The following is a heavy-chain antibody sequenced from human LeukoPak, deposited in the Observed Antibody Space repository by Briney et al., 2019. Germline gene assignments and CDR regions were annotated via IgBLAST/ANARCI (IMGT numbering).Heavy chain of an antibody. J-gene: IGHJ4*02. Sequence: SETLSLTCTGSGGSISSYYWSWIRQPPGKGLEWIGYIYYSGSTNYNPSLKSRVTISVDTSKNQFSLKLSSVTAADTAVYYCARDLSAAQGFDYWGQGTLVTVSS. CDR3: ARDLSAAQGFDY. CDR1: GGSISSYY. V-gene: IGHV4-59*01. D-gene: IGHD6-13*01. CDR2: IYYSGST.